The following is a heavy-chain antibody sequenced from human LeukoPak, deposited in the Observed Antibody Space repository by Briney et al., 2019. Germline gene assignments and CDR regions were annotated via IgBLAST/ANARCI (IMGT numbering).Heavy chain of an antibody. CDR1: GYTFTGYY. CDR2: INTNTGNP. D-gene: IGHD3-10*01. J-gene: IGHJ3*02. CDR3: ASELSSHAFDI. V-gene: IGHV7-4-1*02. Sequence: ASVKVSCKASGYTFTGYYMHWVRQAPGQGLEWMGWINTNTGNPTYAQGFTGRFVFSLDTSVSTAYLQISSLKAEDTAVYYCASELSSHAFDIWGQGTMVTVSS.